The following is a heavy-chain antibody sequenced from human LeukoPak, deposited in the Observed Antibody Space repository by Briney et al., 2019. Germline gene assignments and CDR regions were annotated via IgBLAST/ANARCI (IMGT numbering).Heavy chain of an antibody. J-gene: IGHJ4*02. CDR3: AREGGTGDYFDY. Sequence: SETLSLTCTVSGGSISSYYWSWIRQPPGKGLEWIGYIYYSGSTYYNPSLKSRVTISVDTSKNQFSLKLSSVTAADTAVYYCAREGGTGDYFDYWGQGTLVTVSS. CDR1: GGSISSYY. V-gene: IGHV4-59*01. D-gene: IGHD3-16*01. CDR2: IYYSGST.